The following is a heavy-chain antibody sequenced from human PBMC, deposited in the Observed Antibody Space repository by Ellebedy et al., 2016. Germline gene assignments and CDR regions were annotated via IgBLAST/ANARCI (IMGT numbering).Heavy chain of an antibody. CDR3: TTPQYSSGWYPTDY. Sequence: GESLKISCAASGFTFSNAWMSWVRQAPGKGLEWVGRIKSKTDGGTTDYAAPVKGRFTISRDDSKNTLYLQMNSLKTVDTAVYYCTTPQYSSGWYPTDYWGQGTLVTVSS. D-gene: IGHD6-19*01. V-gene: IGHV3-15*01. CDR1: GFTFSNAW. CDR2: IKSKTDGGTT. J-gene: IGHJ4*02.